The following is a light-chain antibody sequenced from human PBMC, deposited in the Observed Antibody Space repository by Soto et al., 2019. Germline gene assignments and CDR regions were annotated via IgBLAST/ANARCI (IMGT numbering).Light chain of an antibody. CDR2: AAS. J-gene: IGKJ5*01. Sequence: IQLTQSPSSLSASVGDRVTITCRASQGISSYLAWYQQKPGRAPKLLIYAASTLESGVPSRFSGSGSGTEFTLTISSLQPEDFATYYCQQIDSSPITFAQGTRLEI. CDR1: QGISSY. V-gene: IGKV1-9*01. CDR3: QQIDSSPIT.